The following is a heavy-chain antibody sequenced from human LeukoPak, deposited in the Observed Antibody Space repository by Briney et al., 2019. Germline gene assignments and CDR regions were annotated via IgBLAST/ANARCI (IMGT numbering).Heavy chain of an antibody. V-gene: IGHV3-23*01. CDR2: TTANGDWA. J-gene: IGHJ6*02. D-gene: IGHD6-19*01. CDR1: GLAFSNYA. CDR3: ARELIRYSSGWYNYYGLDV. Sequence: GGSLRLSCVASGLAFSNYAMMWLRQAPGKGLEWVSATTANGDWALYADSVKGRFTISRDNSKNTLYLQMNNLRAEDTAVYYCARELIRYSSGWYNYYGLDVWGQGTTVTVSS.